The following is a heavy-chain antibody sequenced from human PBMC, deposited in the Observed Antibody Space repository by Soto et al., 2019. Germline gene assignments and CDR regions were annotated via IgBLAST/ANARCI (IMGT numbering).Heavy chain of an antibody. CDR2: IIPIFGTA. D-gene: IGHD1-26*01. CDR1: RVAFSSYA. Sequence: SVNVSSKASRVAFSSYAISSVRQSPGQGLEWMGGIIPIFGTANYAQKFQGRVTITADESTSTAYMELSSLRSEDTAVYYCARDSGSYYPSYYGMDVWGQGTTVTVSS. V-gene: IGHV1-69*13. J-gene: IGHJ6*02. CDR3: ARDSGSYYPSYYGMDV.